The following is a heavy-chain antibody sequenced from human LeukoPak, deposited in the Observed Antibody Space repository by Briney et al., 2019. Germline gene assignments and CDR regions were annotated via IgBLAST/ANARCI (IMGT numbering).Heavy chain of an antibody. Sequence: PGGSLRLSCAASGFTFSSYAMHWVRQAPGKGLEWVAVISYDGSNKYYADSVKGRFTISRDNSRNTLYLQMNSLRAEDTAVFYCGRGVSSGLLDYWGQGTLVTVSS. CDR1: GFTFSSYA. CDR2: ISYDGSNK. D-gene: IGHD3-22*01. V-gene: IGHV3-30-3*01. J-gene: IGHJ4*02. CDR3: GRGVSSGLLDY.